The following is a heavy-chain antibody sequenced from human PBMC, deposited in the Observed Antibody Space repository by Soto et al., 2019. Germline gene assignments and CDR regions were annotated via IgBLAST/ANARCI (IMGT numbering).Heavy chain of an antibody. CDR3: ARVYLRETRDDFYPLV. V-gene: IGHV3-48*01. D-gene: IGHD3-3*01. CDR2: ISSSSSTI. CDR1: GFTFSSYS. J-gene: IGHJ6*04. Sequence: GGSLRLSCAASGFTFSSYSMNWVRQAPGKGLEWVSYISSSSSTIYYADSVKGRFTISRDNAKNSLYLQMNSLRAEDTAVYYCARVYLRETRDDFYPLVWGKGTTVTVSS.